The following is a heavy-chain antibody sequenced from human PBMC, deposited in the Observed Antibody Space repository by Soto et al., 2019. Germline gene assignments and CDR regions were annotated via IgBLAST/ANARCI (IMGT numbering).Heavy chain of an antibody. Sequence: GASVKVSCKASGGTFSSYAISWVRQAPGQGLEWMGGIIPIFGTANYAQKFQGRVTITADESTSTAYMELSSLRSEDTAVCYCASQVEMATHTYYYYGMDVWGQGTTVTVSS. CDR1: GGTFSSYA. J-gene: IGHJ6*02. CDR2: IIPIFGTA. D-gene: IGHD5-12*01. V-gene: IGHV1-69*13. CDR3: ASQVEMATHTYYYYGMDV.